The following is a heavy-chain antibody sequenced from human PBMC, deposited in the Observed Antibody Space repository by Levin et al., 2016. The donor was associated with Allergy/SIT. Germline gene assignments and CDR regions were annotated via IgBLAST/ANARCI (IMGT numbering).Heavy chain of an antibody. V-gene: IGHV4-59*08. CDR1: GGSISNNY. CDR2: IYYSGST. Sequence: SETLSLTCTVSGGSISNNYWSWIRQPPGKGLEWIGYIYYSGSTNYNPSLESRVTISIDTSKNQFSLKLSSVTAADTAVYYCARQGWWSSSSPFDSWGQGILVTVSS. D-gene: IGHD2-8*02. J-gene: IGHJ4*02. CDR3: ARQGWWSSSSPFDS.